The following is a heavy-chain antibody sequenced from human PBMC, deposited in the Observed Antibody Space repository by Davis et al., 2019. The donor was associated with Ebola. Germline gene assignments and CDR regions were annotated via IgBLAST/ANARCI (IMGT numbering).Heavy chain of an antibody. V-gene: IGHV1-18*04. D-gene: IGHD1-1*01. Sequence: AASVKVSCKASGYTFINYGISWVRQAPGQGLEWMGWISAYNGNTNQARKFQGRVTMTTDTSTSTAYMELRSLRSDDTAVYYCARAQFPTTSDHWGQGTLVTVSS. CDR1: GYTFINYG. CDR3: ARAQFPTTSDH. CDR2: ISAYNGNT. J-gene: IGHJ4*02.